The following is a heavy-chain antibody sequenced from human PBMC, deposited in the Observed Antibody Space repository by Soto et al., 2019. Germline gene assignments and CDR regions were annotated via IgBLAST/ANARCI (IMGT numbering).Heavy chain of an antibody. CDR1: GGSISSGDYY. Sequence: QVQLQESGPGLVKPSQTLSLTCTVSGGSISSGDYYWSWIRQPPGKGLEWIGYIYYSGSTYYNPSLKRRVTISVDTSKNQFSLKLSSVTAADTAVYYCARYYDILTGPTLYNWFDPWGQGTLVTVSS. V-gene: IGHV4-30-4*01. CDR2: IYYSGST. J-gene: IGHJ5*02. CDR3: ARYYDILTGPTLYNWFDP. D-gene: IGHD3-9*01.